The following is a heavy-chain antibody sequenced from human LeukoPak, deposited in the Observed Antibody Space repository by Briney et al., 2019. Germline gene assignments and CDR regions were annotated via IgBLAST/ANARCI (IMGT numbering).Heavy chain of an antibody. D-gene: IGHD6-13*01. V-gene: IGHV3-30*04. CDR3: ARDDKIAAAGLFDY. CDR1: GFTFSSYA. J-gene: IGHJ4*02. Sequence: GSLRLSCAASGFTFSSYAMHWVRQAPGKGLEWVAVISYDGSNKYYADSVKGRFTISRDNSKNSLYLQMNSLRAEDTAVYYCARDDKIAAAGLFDYWGQGTLVTVSS. CDR2: ISYDGSNK.